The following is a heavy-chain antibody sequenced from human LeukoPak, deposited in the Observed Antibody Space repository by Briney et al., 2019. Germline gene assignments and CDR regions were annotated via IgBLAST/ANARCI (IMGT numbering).Heavy chain of an antibody. Sequence: ASVKVSCRASGYTSTGYYMHWVRQAPGQGLEWMGWINPNSGGTNYAQKFQGRVPMTRDTSISTVYKELIRLGAEDTAVYYCAILGEDSSGWYKGDPFDYWGQGTLVTVFS. CDR3: AILGEDSSGWYKGDPFDY. D-gene: IGHD6-19*01. CDR1: GYTSTGYY. CDR2: INPNSGGT. J-gene: IGHJ4*02. V-gene: IGHV1-2*02.